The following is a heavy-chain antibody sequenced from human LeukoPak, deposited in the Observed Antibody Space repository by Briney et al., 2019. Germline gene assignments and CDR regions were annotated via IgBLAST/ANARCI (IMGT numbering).Heavy chain of an antibody. V-gene: IGHV1-69*05. CDR2: IIPIFGTA. J-gene: IGHJ4*02. CDR1: GGTFSSYA. CDR3: ALREYSSGSDY. Sequence: ASVKVSCKASGGTFSSYAISWVRQAPGQGLEWMGGIIPIFGTANYAQKFQGRVTMTRDTSTSTVYMELSSLRSEDTAVYYCALREYSSGSDYWGQGTLVTVSS. D-gene: IGHD6-19*01.